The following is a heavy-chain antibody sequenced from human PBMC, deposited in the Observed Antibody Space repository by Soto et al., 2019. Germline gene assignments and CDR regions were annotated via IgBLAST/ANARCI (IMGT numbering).Heavy chain of an antibody. J-gene: IGHJ6*02. CDR3: ARHPAIAKFENGLDV. CDR1: GGSVNYLY. CDR2: IYYTGIT. D-gene: IGHD3-16*01. V-gene: IGHV4-59*08. Sequence: SETLSLTCTVSGGSVNYLYWSWIRQPPGKGLEWIGYIYYTGITLYNPSLKSRVTMSIDTSKNQFSLNLSSVTAADTAMYYCARHPAIAKFENGLDVWGQGTTVTAP.